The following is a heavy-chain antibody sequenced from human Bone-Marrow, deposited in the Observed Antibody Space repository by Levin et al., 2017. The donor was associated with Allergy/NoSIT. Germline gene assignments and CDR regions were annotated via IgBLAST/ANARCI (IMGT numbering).Heavy chain of an antibody. CDR2: IGTVADT. CDR3: VRGGGRKWLVKDYYYYALDA. V-gene: IGHV3-13*01. Sequence: SGGSLRLSCTASGFNFSYYDMHWVRQGIGKGLEWVSSIGTVADTHYAASVRGRFTISRENVKKSFYLQMNTLTVGDTAVYYCVRGGGRKWLVKDYYYYALDAWGQGTTVTVSS. J-gene: IGHJ6*02. CDR1: GFNFSYYD. D-gene: IGHD6-19*01.